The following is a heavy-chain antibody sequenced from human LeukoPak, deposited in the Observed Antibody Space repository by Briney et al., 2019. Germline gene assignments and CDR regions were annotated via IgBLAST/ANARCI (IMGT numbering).Heavy chain of an antibody. CDR1: GDSINSCY. Sequence: SETLSLTCTVSGDSINSCYWSWIRKPPGKGLEWIGYIYDSGSTNYNPSLKSRVTISVDTSKNQFSLKLSSVTAADTAVYYCASLRERSYYARGFDYWGQGTLVTVSS. J-gene: IGHJ4*02. CDR3: ASLRERSYYARGFDY. D-gene: IGHD1-26*01. V-gene: IGHV4-59*01. CDR2: IYDSGST.